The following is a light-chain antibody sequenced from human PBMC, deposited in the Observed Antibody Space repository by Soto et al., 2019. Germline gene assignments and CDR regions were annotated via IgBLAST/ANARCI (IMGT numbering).Light chain of an antibody. V-gene: IGKV2-30*01. CDR1: QSPLYSAGNTS. CDR3: MQGTHWPWT. CDR2: KVS. J-gene: IGKJ1*01. Sequence: DVVMTQAPLSLPVTLGQPASISCRSSQSPLYSAGNTSLSWFQQRPGQSPRRLSHKVSNRDSGSPDRFSGSGSGTDFTLKISRVEAEDVGLYYCMQGTHWPWTFGQGTKVEFK.